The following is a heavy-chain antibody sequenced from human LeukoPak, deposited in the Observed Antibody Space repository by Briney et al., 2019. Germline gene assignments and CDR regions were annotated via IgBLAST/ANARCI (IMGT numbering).Heavy chain of an antibody. V-gene: IGHV3-9*01. Sequence: PGGSLRLSCAASGFTFDDYAMHRVRQAPGKGLEWVSGISWNSGSIGYADSVKGRFTISRDNSKNTLYLQMNSLRAEDTAVYYCARENTFEGLVDYWGQGTLVTVSS. CDR2: ISWNSGSI. J-gene: IGHJ4*02. D-gene: IGHD2-2*02. CDR3: ARENTFEGLVDY. CDR1: GFTFDDYA.